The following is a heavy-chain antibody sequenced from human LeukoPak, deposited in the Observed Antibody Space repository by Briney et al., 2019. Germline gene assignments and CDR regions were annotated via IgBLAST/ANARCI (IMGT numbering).Heavy chain of an antibody. J-gene: IGHJ4*02. V-gene: IGHV1-46*01. D-gene: IGHD6-19*01. Sequence: ASVKVSCKASGYTFTSYYMHWVRQAPGQALEWMGIINPSGGSTSYAQKFQGRVTMTRDTSTSTVYMELSSLRSEDTAVYYCASGGAGKVSLAYWGQGTLVTVSS. CDR2: INPSGGST. CDR3: ASGGAGKVSLAY. CDR1: GYTFTSYY.